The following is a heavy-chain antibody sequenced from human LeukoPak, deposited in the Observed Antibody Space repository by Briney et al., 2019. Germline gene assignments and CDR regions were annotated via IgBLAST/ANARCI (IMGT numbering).Heavy chain of an antibody. V-gene: IGHV4-34*01. CDR2: INHSGST. J-gene: IGHJ4*02. Sequence: SETLSLTCAVYGGSFSGYYWSWIRQPPGKGLEWIGEINHSGSTNYNPSLKSRVTISVDTSKNQFSLKLSSVTAADTAVYCCARVRPRITMVRGVLTSAPDYWGQGTLVTVSS. CDR3: ARVRPRITMVRGVLTSAPDY. D-gene: IGHD3-10*01. CDR1: GGSFSGYY.